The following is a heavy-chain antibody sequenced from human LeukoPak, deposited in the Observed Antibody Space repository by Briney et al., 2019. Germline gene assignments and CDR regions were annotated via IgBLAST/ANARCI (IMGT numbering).Heavy chain of an antibody. CDR3: ARALTTPNYYYYYMDV. Sequence: ASVKVSCKASGGTFSSYAISWVRQAPGQGLEWMGGIIPIFGTANYAQKFQGRVTITTDESTSTAYMELSGLRSEDTAVYYCARALTTPNYYYYYMDVWGKGTTVTVSS. CDR2: IIPIFGTA. J-gene: IGHJ6*03. D-gene: IGHD2-15*01. V-gene: IGHV1-69*05. CDR1: GGTFSSYA.